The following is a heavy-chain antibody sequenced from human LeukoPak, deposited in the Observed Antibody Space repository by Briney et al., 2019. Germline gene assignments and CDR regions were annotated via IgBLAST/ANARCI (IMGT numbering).Heavy chain of an antibody. D-gene: IGHD3-10*01. Sequence: GASVKVSCKASGYTFTDYYLHWVRQAPGQGLEWIGRINPNGGATNYAQKFQGRVTMARVTSISTAYMDLGRLRSDDTAVYYCARERITMLGGLTFPLFDYWGQGTLVTVSS. CDR2: INPNGGAT. CDR1: GYTFTDYY. CDR3: ARERITMLGGLTFPLFDY. J-gene: IGHJ4*02. V-gene: IGHV1-2*06.